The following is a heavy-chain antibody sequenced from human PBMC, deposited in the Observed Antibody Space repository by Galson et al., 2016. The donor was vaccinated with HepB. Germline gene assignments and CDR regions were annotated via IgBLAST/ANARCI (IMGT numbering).Heavy chain of an antibody. CDR2: ISPSGDNT. V-gene: IGHV3-23*01. J-gene: IGHJ4*02. CDR1: GFTFNNHA. D-gene: IGHD7-27*01. CDR3: ARRGINWGFFDY. Sequence: SLRLSCAASGFTFNNHAMNWVRQAPGKGLEWVSTISPSGDNTYYADSVKGRFTISRDISKNTLYLQMNSLRADDTALYYCARRGINWGFFDYWGQGTLVTGSS.